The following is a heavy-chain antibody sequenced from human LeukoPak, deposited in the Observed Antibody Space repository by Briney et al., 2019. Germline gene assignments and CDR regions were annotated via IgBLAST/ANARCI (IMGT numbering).Heavy chain of an antibody. Sequence: GGSLRLSCAASGFPFSSYSMNWVRQAPGKGLEWVSYISSSSSTIYYADSVKGRFTISRDNAKNSLYLQMNSLRAEDTGVYYCARDGGSSCWYSEWFDPWGQGTLVTVSS. CDR2: ISSSSSTI. V-gene: IGHV3-48*01. CDR3: ARDGGSSCWYSEWFDP. CDR1: GFPFSSYS. D-gene: IGHD6-19*01. J-gene: IGHJ5*02.